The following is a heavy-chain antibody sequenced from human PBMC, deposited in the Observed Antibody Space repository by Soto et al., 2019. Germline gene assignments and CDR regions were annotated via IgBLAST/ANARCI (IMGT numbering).Heavy chain of an antibody. J-gene: IGHJ4*02. V-gene: IGHV3-21*01. CDR3: ASWRDRSSSYFRDY. CDR2: ISSSSSYI. CDR1: GFTLSSYS. D-gene: IGHD6-6*01. Sequence: GGSLRLSCAASGFTLSSYSMNWVRQAPGKGLEWVSSISSSSSYIYYADSVKGRFTISRDNAKNSLYLQMNSLRAEDTAVYYSASWRDRSSSYFRDYWGQGTLVTVYS.